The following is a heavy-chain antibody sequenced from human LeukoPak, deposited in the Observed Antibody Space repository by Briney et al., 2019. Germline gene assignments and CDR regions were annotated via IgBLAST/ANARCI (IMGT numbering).Heavy chain of an antibody. CDR3: ARTIAMTEVVFDY. V-gene: IGHV4-31*03. Sequence: SQTLSLTCTVSGGSISSGGHYWTWIRQNPGKGLEWIGYINYSGNTYYNPSLKSRVTISVDTSKNQFSLKLSSVTAADTAVYYCARTIAMTEVVFDYWGQGTLVTVSS. CDR1: GGSISSGGHY. D-gene: IGHD3-22*01. J-gene: IGHJ4*02. CDR2: INYSGNT.